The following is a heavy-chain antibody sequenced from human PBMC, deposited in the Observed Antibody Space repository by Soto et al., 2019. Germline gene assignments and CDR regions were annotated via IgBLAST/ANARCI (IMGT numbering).Heavy chain of an antibody. CDR3: ARGLFTSGWYRGNWFDP. CDR2: LYSGGNP. J-gene: IGHJ5*02. Sequence: GGSLRLSCAASGFNVSTSYVIWVRQAPGKGLEWVSALYSGGNPYYADSLRGRLTLSSDASKNTVDLQINSLTTDDTGVYYCARGLFTSGWYRGNWFDPWGRGNLVTVSS. V-gene: IGHV3-53*01. D-gene: IGHD6-19*01. CDR1: GFNVSTSY.